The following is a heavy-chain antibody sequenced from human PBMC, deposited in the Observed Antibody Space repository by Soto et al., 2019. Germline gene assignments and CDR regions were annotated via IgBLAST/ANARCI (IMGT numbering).Heavy chain of an antibody. D-gene: IGHD6-13*01. J-gene: IGHJ6*02. Sequence: QAGGSLRLSCAASGFTVSSNYMSWVRQAPGKGLEWVSVIYSGGSTYYADSVKGRFTISRDNSKNTLYLQMNSLRAEDTAVYYCARESWSSSWDYYGMDVWGQGTTVTVSS. CDR2: IYSGGST. V-gene: IGHV3-53*01. CDR1: GFTVSSNY. CDR3: ARESWSSSWDYYGMDV.